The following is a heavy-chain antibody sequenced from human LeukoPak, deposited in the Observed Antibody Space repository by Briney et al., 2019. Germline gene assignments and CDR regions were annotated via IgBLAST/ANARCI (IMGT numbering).Heavy chain of an antibody. D-gene: IGHD3-16*01. V-gene: IGHV4-39*01. J-gene: IGHJ4*02. Sequence: PSETLSLTCTVSGGSLSSSSYYWGWIRQPPGKGLECLGSIYYSGSTYYHPSLKSRVTISVDTSKNQFSLKLSSVTAADTAVYYCARQGGIYGGDYFDYWGQGTLVTVSS. CDR3: ARQGGIYGGDYFDY. CDR1: GGSLSSSSYY. CDR2: IYYSGST.